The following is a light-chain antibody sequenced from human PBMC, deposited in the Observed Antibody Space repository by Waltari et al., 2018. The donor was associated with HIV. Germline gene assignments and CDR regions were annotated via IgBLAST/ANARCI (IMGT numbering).Light chain of an antibody. CDR3: LLSYDGDVV. CDR1: AGVVNRGHF. Sequence: QPVVTQEPSLTVSPAGTVLLTRASRAGVVNRGHFAYWFQQRPGQAPKTLILDSNIRYSWTPARFTGSLLGGKAALTLTGAQPEEDADYYCLLSYDGDVVFGGGTKLTVL. CDR2: DSN. J-gene: IGLJ2*01. V-gene: IGLV7-46*01.